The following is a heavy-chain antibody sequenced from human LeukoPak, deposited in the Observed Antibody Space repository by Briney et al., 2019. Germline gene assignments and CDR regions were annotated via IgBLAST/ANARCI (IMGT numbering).Heavy chain of an antibody. CDR1: GYTFTGYY. D-gene: IGHD5-18*01. V-gene: IGHV1-18*04. CDR2: ISAYNGNT. J-gene: IGHJ6*03. Sequence: ASVKVSCKASGYTFTGYYMHWVRQAPGQGLEWMGWISAYNGNTNYAQKLQGRVTMTTDTSTSTAYMELRSLRSDDTAVYYCARLAMVKYYYYYYYMDVWGKGTTVTISS. CDR3: ARLAMVKYYYYYYYMDV.